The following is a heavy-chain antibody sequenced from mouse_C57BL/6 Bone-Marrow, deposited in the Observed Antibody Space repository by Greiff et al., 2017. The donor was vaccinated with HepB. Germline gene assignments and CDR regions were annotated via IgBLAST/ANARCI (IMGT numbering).Heavy chain of an antibody. CDR2: IDPSDSYT. CDR3: ARCYYGSSYSWFAY. CDR1: GYTFTSYW. V-gene: IGHV1-59*01. J-gene: IGHJ3*01. D-gene: IGHD1-1*01. Sequence: VQLQQPGAELVRPGTSVKLSCKASGYTFTSYWMHWVKQRPGQGLEWIGVIDPSDSYTNYNQKFKGKATLTVDTSSSTAYMQLSSLTSEDSAVYYCARCYYGSSYSWFAYWGQGTLVTVSA.